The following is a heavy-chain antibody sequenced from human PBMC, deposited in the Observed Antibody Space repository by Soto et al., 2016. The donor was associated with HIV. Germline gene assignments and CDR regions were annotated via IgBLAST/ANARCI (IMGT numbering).Heavy chain of an antibody. CDR3: ANRTIGMVRGKVKLTAFDP. Sequence: EVQLVQSGAEVKKPGATVKISCKVSGYTFTDYYMHWVQQAPGKGLEWMGLVDPEDGETIYAEKFQGRVTITADTSTDTAYMELSSLRSEDTAVYYCANRTIGMVRGKVKLTAFDPSGRGTVVTVSS. V-gene: IGHV1-69-2*01. CDR2: VDPEDGET. CDR1: GYTFTDYY. J-gene: IGHJ5*01. D-gene: IGHD3-10*01.